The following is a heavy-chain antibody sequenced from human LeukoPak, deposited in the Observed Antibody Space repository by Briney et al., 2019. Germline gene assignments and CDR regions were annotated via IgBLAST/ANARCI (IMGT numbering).Heavy chain of an antibody. J-gene: IGHJ6*02. CDR2: IRSKANSYAT. V-gene: IGHV3-73*01. Sequence: GGSLTLSCAGSGFTFSGSAMHWVRQASGKGLEWVGRIRSKANSYATAYAASVKGRFTISRDDSKNTAYLQMNSLRTEDTAVYYCTRRIDYYGDYIYYYYGMDVWGQGTTVTVSS. D-gene: IGHD4-17*01. CDR3: TRRIDYYGDYIYYYYGMDV. CDR1: GFTFSGSA.